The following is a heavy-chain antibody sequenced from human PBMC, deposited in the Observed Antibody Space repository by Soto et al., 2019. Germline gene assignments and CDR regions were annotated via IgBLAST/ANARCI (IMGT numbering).Heavy chain of an antibody. CDR1: GYSFNSYG. D-gene: IGHD3-3*01. CDR2: ISASSGNT. Sequence: QTQLVQSGPEVKNPGASVKVSCKASGYSFNSYGISWVRQAPGQGLEWMVWISASSGNTTYAQELQGRVTMTTDTATTTAYMELRSLTSDDTALYYCARETKFYGFWSGYYRFDTWGQGTLVSVSS. V-gene: IGHV1-18*01. J-gene: IGHJ5*02. CDR3: ARETKFYGFWSGYYRFDT.